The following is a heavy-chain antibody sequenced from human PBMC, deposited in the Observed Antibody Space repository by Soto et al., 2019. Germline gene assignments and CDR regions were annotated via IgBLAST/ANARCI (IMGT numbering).Heavy chain of an antibody. Sequence: GASVKVSCKASVGTFSSYAISWVRPAPGQGLEWMGGIIPIFGTANYAQKFQGRVTITADESTSTAYMELSGLRSEDTAVYYCARGQVPGYDISGQELYYDGMYVWGQGTTVPVSS. D-gene: IGHD3-22*01. CDR3: ARGQVPGYDISGQELYYDGMYV. CDR2: IIPIFGTA. V-gene: IGHV1-69*13. CDR1: VGTFSSYA. J-gene: IGHJ6*02.